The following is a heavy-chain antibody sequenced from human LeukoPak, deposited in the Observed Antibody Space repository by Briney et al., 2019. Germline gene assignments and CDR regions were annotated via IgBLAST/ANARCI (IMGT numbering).Heavy chain of an antibody. CDR2: IYYSGST. J-gene: IGHJ4*02. V-gene: IGHV4-61*01. CDR3: ARVLTIFGVAHDY. CDR1: GVSVSSGSYY. Sequence: TTSETLSLTCTVSGVSVSSGSYYWSWIRQPPGKGLGWIGYIYYSGSTNYNPSLKSRVTISVDTSKNQFSLKLSSVTAADTAVYYCARVLTIFGVAHDYWGQGTLVTVSS. D-gene: IGHD3-3*01.